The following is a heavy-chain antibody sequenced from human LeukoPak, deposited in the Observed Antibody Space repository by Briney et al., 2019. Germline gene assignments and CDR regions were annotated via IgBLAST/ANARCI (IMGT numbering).Heavy chain of an antibody. D-gene: IGHD5-24*01. CDR3: ASRQSYTGYNY. Sequence: GGSLRLSCTTSGFTFSTYNMNWVRQAPGKGLEWVSYISTSGSTIHYADSVKGRFTFSRDNVKSSMYLQIDSLRAEDTAIYYCASRQSYTGYNYWGQGTLVTVSS. CDR2: ISTSGSTI. CDR1: GFTFSTYN. V-gene: IGHV3-48*04. J-gene: IGHJ4*02.